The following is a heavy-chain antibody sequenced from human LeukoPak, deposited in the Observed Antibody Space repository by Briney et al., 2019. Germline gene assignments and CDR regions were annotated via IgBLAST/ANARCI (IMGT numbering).Heavy chain of an antibody. D-gene: IGHD1-26*01. CDR3: ARGGSGSPYY. V-gene: IGHV3-21*01. J-gene: IGHJ4*02. Sequence: GGSLRLSCAASGFTFSSFNMNWVRQAPGKGLEWVSSISSTSSYIFYTDSVKGRFAISRDNAKNSLFLQMNSLRAEDTGVYYCARGGSGSPYYWGQGTLVTVPS. CDR2: ISSTSSYI. CDR1: GFTFSSFN.